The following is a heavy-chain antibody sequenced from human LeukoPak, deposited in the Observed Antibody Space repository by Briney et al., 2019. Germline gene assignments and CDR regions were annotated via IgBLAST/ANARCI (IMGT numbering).Heavy chain of an antibody. V-gene: IGHV3-23*01. CDR1: GFIFSSYA. D-gene: IGHD6-13*01. Sequence: GGSLRLSCAASGFIFSSYAMSWVRQAPGKGLEWVSGISESGGSTYYADSVKGRFTISRDNSKNTLYLQMNSPRAEDTAVYYCAKDLAAGIAFDLWGQGTMVIVSS. CDR2: ISESGGST. J-gene: IGHJ3*01. CDR3: AKDLAAGIAFDL.